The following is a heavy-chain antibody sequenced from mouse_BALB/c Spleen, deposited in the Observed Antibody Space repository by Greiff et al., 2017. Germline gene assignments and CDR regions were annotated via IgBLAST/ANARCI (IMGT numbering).Heavy chain of an antibody. J-gene: IGHJ2*01. V-gene: IGHV1S135*01. CDR3: ARWSGNLDY. Sequence: EVQLQQSGPELMKPGASVKISCKASGYSFTSYYMHWVKQSHGKSLEWIGYIDPFNGGTSYNQKFKGKATLTVDKSSSTAYMHLSSLTSEDSAVYYCARWSGNLDYWGQGTTLTVSS. CDR1: GYSFTSYY. CDR2: IDPFNGGT. D-gene: IGHD2-1*01.